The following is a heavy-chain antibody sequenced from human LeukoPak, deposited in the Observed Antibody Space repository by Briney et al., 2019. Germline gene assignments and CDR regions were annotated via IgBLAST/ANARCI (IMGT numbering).Heavy chain of an antibody. CDR2: ISYDGSNK. CDR3: ARDSSWNPPIQRWGMDV. J-gene: IGHJ6*02. CDR1: GFTFSSYA. D-gene: IGHD1-1*01. Sequence: GRSLRLSCAASGFTFSSYAIHWVRQAPGKGLEWVAVISYDGSNKYYADSVKGRFTISRDNSKNTLYLQMNSLRAEDTAVYYCARDSSWNPPIQRWGMDVWGQGTTVTVSS. V-gene: IGHV3-30-3*01.